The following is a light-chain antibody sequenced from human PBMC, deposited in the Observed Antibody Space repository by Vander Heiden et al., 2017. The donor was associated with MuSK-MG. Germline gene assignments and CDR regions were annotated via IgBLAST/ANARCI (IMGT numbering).Light chain of an antibody. Sequence: QTVVTQEPSLPVSPGGSVTLTCASSTGAVTSGYYPNWFQQKPGQAPRALIYSTSNKPPWTPARFSGSRRGGKAALTLSGVQPEDEAEYYCLLYYGGAQLGVFGGGTKLTVL. CDR3: LLYYGGAQLGV. CDR2: STS. CDR1: TGAVTSGYY. J-gene: IGLJ3*02. V-gene: IGLV7-43*01.